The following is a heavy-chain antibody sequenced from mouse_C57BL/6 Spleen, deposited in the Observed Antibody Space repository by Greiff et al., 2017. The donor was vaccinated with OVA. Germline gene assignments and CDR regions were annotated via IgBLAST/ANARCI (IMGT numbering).Heavy chain of an antibody. CDR3: ARLTTVGWYFDV. Sequence: VQLQQSGPELVKPGASVKMSCKASGYTFTDYNMHWVKQSHGKSLEWIGYINPNNGGTSYNQKFKGKATLTVNKSSSTAYMELRSLTSEDSAVYYCARLTTVGWYFDVWGTGTKVTVSS. CDR2: INPNNGGT. D-gene: IGHD1-1*01. CDR1: GYTFTDYN. V-gene: IGHV1-22*01. J-gene: IGHJ1*03.